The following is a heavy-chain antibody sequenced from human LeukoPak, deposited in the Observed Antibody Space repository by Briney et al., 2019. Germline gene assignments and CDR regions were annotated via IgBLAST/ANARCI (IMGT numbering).Heavy chain of an antibody. J-gene: IGHJ4*02. D-gene: IGHD3-22*01. CDR3: ARGSENNFDSSGPIGF. Sequence: ASVKVSCKTSGYRFTSYGLNWVRQTTGQGLEWMGWMNPHSGTTGYAQKFQGRLTLPRNTSISTAYLELSSLTSEDTAVYYCARGSENNFDSSGPIGFWGQGTLVTVSS. V-gene: IGHV1-8*01. CDR1: GYRFTSYG. CDR2: MNPHSGTT.